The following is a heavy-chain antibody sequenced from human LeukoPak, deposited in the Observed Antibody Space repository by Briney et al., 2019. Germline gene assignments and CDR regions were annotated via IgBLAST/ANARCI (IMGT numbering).Heavy chain of an antibody. V-gene: IGHV4-4*02. J-gene: IGHJ4*02. Sequence: SETLSLTCAVSGGSISSSNWWSWVRQPPGKGLGWIGEIYHSGSTNYNPSLKSRVTISVDKSKNQFSLKLSSVTAADTAVYYCARGLTMVRGVRPFDYWGQGTLVTVSS. CDR2: IYHSGST. D-gene: IGHD3-10*01. CDR3: ARGLTMVRGVRPFDY. CDR1: GGSISSSNW.